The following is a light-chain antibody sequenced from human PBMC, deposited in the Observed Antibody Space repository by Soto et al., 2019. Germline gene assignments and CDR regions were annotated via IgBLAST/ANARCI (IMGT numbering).Light chain of an antibody. V-gene: IGKV3-20*01. Sequence: EVVLTQSPATLSLSPGEGAALSCRASQSVSSNYLAWYQQRPCQAPRPLIYAASNRAAGIPDRFSGSGSGTDVSLTISRLEPEDFAIYYCQQYGSSPATFGQGTKLEIK. CDR2: AAS. CDR1: QSVSSNY. J-gene: IGKJ2*01. CDR3: QQYGSSPAT.